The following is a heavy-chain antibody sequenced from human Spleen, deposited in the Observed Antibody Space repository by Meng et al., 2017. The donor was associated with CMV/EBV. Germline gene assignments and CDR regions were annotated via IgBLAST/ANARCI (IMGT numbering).Heavy chain of an antibody. CDR2: IFHSGST. CDR1: GYSISSGYY. V-gene: IGHV4-38-2*02. D-gene: IGHD2-2*01. CDR3: AREDAAYCSTTSCFGAFDI. Sequence: SETLSLTCTVSGYSISSGYYWGWIRQPPGKGLEWIGSIFHSGSTYYNPSLKSRVTISVDRSKNQFSLKMNSVSAADTAVYYCAREDAAYCSTTSCFGAFDIWGQGTMVTVSS. J-gene: IGHJ3*02.